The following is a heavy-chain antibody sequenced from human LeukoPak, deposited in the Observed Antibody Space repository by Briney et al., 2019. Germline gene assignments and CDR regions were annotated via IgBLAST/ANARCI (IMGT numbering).Heavy chain of an antibody. D-gene: IGHD5-18*01. J-gene: IGHJ4*02. Sequence: PGGSLRLSCTTSGFTFGDYVMNWVRQAPGKGLEWVGFIRSKAYGGTTEYAASVTGRFIISRDDSKSIAYLQMNSLKTEDTAVYYCTRGPYSFGYWGQGTLVTVSS. CDR2: IRSKAYGGTT. CDR1: GFTFGDYV. V-gene: IGHV3-49*04. CDR3: TRGPYSFGY.